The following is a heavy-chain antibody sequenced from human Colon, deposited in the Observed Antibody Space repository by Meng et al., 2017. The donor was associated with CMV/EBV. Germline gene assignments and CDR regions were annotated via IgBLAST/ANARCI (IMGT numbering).Heavy chain of an antibody. CDR1: DD. D-gene: IGHD3-10*01. CDR2: INHSGST. V-gene: IGHV4-34*01. J-gene: IGHJ6*02. Sequence: DDWSWIRQHPGKGLEWIGEINHSGSTHYNPSLKSRVTMSVDTSKNHFSLNLSSVTAADTALYCCARGRRWGSGYYANRDYYYAMDVWGQGTTVTVSS. CDR3: ARGRRWGSGYYANRDYYYAMDV.